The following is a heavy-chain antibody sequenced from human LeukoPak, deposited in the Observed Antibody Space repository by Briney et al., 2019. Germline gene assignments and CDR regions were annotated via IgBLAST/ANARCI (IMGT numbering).Heavy chain of an antibody. CDR3: ARDALWFGETTYYYGMDV. CDR2: ISSSSSYT. V-gene: IGHV3-11*06. J-gene: IGHJ6*04. Sequence: PGGSLRLSCAASGFTFSDYYMSWIRQAPGKGLERVSYISSSSSYTNYADSVKGRFTISRDNAKNSLYLQMNSLRAEDTAVYYCARDALWFGETTYYYGMDVWGKGTTATVSS. D-gene: IGHD3-10*01. CDR1: GFTFSDYY.